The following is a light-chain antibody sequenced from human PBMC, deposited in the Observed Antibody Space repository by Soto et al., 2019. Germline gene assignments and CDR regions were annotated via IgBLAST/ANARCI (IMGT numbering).Light chain of an antibody. CDR3: QQSFSTLWT. J-gene: IGKJ1*01. Sequence: DIQVTQSPSSLSASVGDRVTITYRASQNINNYLNWYQQKPGKAPKLLIYAASSLQSGVPSRFSGSGSGTDFTLTISSLQPEDFATYYCQQSFSTLWTFGQGTKVEIK. CDR2: AAS. CDR1: QNINNY. V-gene: IGKV1-39*01.